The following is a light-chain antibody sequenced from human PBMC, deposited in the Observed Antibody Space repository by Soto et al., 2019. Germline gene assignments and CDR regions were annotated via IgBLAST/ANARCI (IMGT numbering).Light chain of an antibody. Sequence: DIHMTQSPSSLSASLGDRVTITCRTSQGISRDLAWFQQQPVKAPKSLIYAASSFQTGVPSKFSGSGSGTDFTLSISRLQPEDCSTYYCQQYQNYPYTFGQGTKLEIK. CDR3: QQYQNYPYT. V-gene: IGKV1-16*02. J-gene: IGKJ2*01. CDR1: QGISRD. CDR2: AAS.